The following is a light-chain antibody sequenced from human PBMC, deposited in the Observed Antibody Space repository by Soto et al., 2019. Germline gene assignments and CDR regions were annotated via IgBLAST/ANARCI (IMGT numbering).Light chain of an antibody. Sequence: QSFLTHPASETGSPGRSITIACTGTGCAVGGYDYVSWYQHHPGKAPKVMIYEVANRPSGISNRFSGSKSGNTASLTISRLLAEDEADNYCSSYTSSSTSVFGPGTKVTVL. CDR1: GCAVGGYDY. J-gene: IGLJ1*01. CDR2: EVA. CDR3: SSYTSSSTSV. V-gene: IGLV2-14*01.